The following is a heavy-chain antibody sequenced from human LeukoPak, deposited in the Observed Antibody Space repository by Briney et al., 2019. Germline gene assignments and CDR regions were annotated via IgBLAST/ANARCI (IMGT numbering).Heavy chain of an antibody. CDR1: GGSFSGYY. D-gene: IGHD3/OR15-3a*01. CDR2: INHSGST. V-gene: IGHV4-34*01. CDR3: ARGFWAGYFTY. Sequence: SETLSLTCAVYGGSFSGYYWSWIRQPPGKGLEWIGEINHSGSTNYNPSLKSRVTMSVDTSKNQFSLKLSSVTAADTAVYYCARGFWAGYFTYWGQGTLVTVSS. J-gene: IGHJ4*02.